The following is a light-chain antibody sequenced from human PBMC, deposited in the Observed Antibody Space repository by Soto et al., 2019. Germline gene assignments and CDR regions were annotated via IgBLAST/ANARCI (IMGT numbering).Light chain of an antibody. CDR1: QSVSSY. CDR2: DAS. V-gene: IGKV3-11*01. J-gene: IGKJ5*01. Sequence: VLTQSPGTLSLSPGERATLSCRASQSVSSYLAWYQQKPGQAPRLLIYDASNRATGIPARFSGSGSGTDFTLTISSLEPEDFAVYYCQQRYRWITLGQGTRLEIK. CDR3: QQRYRWIT.